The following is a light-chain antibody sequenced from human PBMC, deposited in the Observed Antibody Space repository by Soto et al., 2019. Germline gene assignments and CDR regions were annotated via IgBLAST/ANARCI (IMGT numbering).Light chain of an antibody. J-gene: IGKJ2*01. CDR1: QDITLY. Sequence: DIQMTQSPSSLSASVGDRVTITCQASQDITLYLNWYQHKAGKAPNLLIHDVSTLETGVPARFSVRGSVTIFTLTISNMQPEDVATYYCQQYDSRPNTFCQGTKVEMK. V-gene: IGKV1-33*01. CDR3: QQYDSRPNT. CDR2: DVS.